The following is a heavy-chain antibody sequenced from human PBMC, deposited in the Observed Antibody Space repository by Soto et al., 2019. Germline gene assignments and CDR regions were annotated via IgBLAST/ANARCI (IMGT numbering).Heavy chain of an antibody. J-gene: IGHJ6*02. CDR1: GGTFSSYT. D-gene: IGHD4-17*01. V-gene: IGHV1-69*02. Sequence: QVQLVQSGAEVKKPGSSVKVSCKASGGTFSSYTISWVRQAPGQGLEWMGRIIPILGIANYAQKFQGRMTITADKSTRSAYMEMSSLRSEDTAVYYFARGLTTVTSYYYSYGMDVWGQGTTVTVSS. CDR2: IIPILGIA. CDR3: ARGLTTVTSYYYSYGMDV.